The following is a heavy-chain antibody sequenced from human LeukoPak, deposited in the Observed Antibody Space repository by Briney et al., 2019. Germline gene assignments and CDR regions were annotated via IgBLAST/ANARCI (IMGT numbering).Heavy chain of an antibody. CDR3: ARQRNWRAGMDV. D-gene: IGHD1-1*01. CDR1: GYDFPGFW. CDR2: IYPDDSDA. V-gene: IGHV5-51*01. J-gene: IGHJ6*02. Sequence: GESLKISCKGSGYDFPGFWIAWVRQVPGRGLEWMGIIYPDDSDAKYSPSFQGQVTISADKSISTAYLQWSSLKASDTAMYYCARQRNWRAGMDVWGQGTTVTVSS.